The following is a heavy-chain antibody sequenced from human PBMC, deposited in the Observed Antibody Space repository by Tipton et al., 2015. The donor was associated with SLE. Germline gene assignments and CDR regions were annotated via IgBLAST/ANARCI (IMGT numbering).Heavy chain of an antibody. V-gene: IGHV4-59*01. Sequence: TLSLTCTVSGGSISNYYWSWIRLPPGKGLECIGYIYYSGSGNYNPSLKSRVTMSIDTSKNQFSMKLSSVTAADTAVYYCARALGGRCSGGNCYSLFDPWGQGTLVTVSS. CDR1: GGSISNYY. CDR3: ARALGGRCSGGNCYSLFDP. J-gene: IGHJ5*02. CDR2: IYYSGSG. D-gene: IGHD2-15*01.